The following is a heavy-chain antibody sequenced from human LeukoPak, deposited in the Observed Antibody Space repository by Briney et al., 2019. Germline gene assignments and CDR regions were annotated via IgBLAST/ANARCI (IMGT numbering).Heavy chain of an antibody. Sequence: SETLSLTCPVSGDSISNYYWSWIRQPPGKGLEWIGYIYYSGSTNYNPSLKSRVTISVDTSKNQFSLKLSSVTAADTAVYYCARDSYDFWSGYRLGYYYMDVWGKGTTVTVSS. V-gene: IGHV4-59*12. D-gene: IGHD3-3*01. CDR1: GDSISNYY. J-gene: IGHJ6*03. CDR2: IYYSGST. CDR3: ARDSYDFWSGYRLGYYYMDV.